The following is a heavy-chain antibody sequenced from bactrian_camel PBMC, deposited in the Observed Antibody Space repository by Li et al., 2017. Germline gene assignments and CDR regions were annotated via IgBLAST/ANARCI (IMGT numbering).Heavy chain of an antibody. Sequence: DVQLVESGGGSVQAGGSLRLSCAASGYRFRSYGWLRQAPGKTREGVASIDVGDGTTLYLTSVEGRFTISRDNAKNTVYLQMNSLKSEDTALYYCATGRDYSDYVLPFNDWGQGTQVTVS. CDR2: IDVGDGTT. V-gene: IGHV3S40*01. CDR3: ATGRDYSDYVLPFND. J-gene: IGHJ4*01. CDR1: GYRFRSY. D-gene: IGHD4*01.